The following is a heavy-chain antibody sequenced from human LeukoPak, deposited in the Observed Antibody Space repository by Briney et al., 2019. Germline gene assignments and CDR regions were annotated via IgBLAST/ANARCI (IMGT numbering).Heavy chain of an antibody. CDR1: GYTFISYG. D-gene: IGHD2-2*01. CDR3: ARTPPAFECSSTTCPVLDY. J-gene: IGHJ4*02. Sequence: VASVKVSCKTSGYTFISYGISWVRQAPGQGLEWMGWISVYNGNRNYAQNLQGRLTMTTDTSTSTAYMELRSLRSDDTAEYYCARTPPAFECSSTTCPVLDYWAQGTLVTVSS. V-gene: IGHV1-18*01. CDR2: ISVYNGNR.